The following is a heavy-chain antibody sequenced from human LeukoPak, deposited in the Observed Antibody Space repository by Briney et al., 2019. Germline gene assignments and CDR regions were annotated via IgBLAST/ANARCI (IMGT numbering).Heavy chain of an antibody. CDR1: GFTFSSYW. CDR3: AGGVNYFDY. CDR2: IKQDGSEK. D-gene: IGHD3-22*01. Sequence: GGSLRLSCAAPGFTFSSYWMSWVRQAPGKGLEWVANIKQDGSEKYYVDSVKGRFTISRDNAKISLYLQMNSLRAKDTAVYYCAGGVNYFDYWGQGTLVTVS. V-gene: IGHV3-7*04. J-gene: IGHJ4*02.